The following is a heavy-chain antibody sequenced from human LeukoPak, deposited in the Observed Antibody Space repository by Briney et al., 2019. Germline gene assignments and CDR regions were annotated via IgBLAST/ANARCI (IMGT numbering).Heavy chain of an antibody. J-gene: IGHJ6*03. CDR3: ARGHYYDSSGYYDYYYYMDV. CDR1: GYTFTGYY. CDR2: INPNSGGA. D-gene: IGHD3-22*01. Sequence: AASVKVSCKASGYTFTGYYMHWVRQAPGQGLEWMGWINPNSGGANYAQKFQGRVTMTRDTSISTAYMELSRLRSEDTAVYYCARGHYYDSSGYYDYYYYMDVWGKGTTVTISS. V-gene: IGHV1-2*02.